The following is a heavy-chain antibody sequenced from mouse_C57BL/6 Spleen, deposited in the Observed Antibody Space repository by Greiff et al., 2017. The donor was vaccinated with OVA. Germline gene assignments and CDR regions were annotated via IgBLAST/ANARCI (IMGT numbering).Heavy chain of an antibody. CDR2: IDPSDSET. CDR3: ARGNWDFDY. Sequence: QVQLQQSGAELVRPGSSVKLSCKASGYTFTSYWMHWVKQRPIQGLEWIGNIDPSDSETHYNQKFKDKATLTVDKSSSTAYMQLSSLTSEDPAVYYCARGNWDFDYWGQGTTLTVSS. CDR1: GYTFTSYW. J-gene: IGHJ2*01. D-gene: IGHD4-1*01. V-gene: IGHV1-52*01.